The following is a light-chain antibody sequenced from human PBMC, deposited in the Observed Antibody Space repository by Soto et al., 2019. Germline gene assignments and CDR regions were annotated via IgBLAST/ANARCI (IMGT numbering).Light chain of an antibody. CDR3: QQYDIYRT. CDR1: QSISSW. J-gene: IGKJ1*01. CDR2: AAS. V-gene: IGKV1-5*01. Sequence: DIQMTQSPSTLSASVGDRVTITCRASQSISSWLAWYQQKPGKAPKLLIYAASTLQSGVPSRFSGSGSGTEFTLTIANLQPDDFATYYCQQYDIYRTFGPGTKVDIK.